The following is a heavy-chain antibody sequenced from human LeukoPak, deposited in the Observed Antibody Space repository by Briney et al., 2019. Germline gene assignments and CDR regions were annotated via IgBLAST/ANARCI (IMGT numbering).Heavy chain of an antibody. Sequence: PGGSLRLSCAASGFTVSSNYMSWVRQAPGKGLEWVSVIYSGGSTYYADSVKGRFTISRDNSKNTLYLRMNSLRAEDTAVYYCARDALIAAAGTGNYWGQGTLVTVSS. D-gene: IGHD6-13*01. J-gene: IGHJ4*02. CDR3: ARDALIAAAGTGNY. CDR1: GFTVSSNY. V-gene: IGHV3-66*02. CDR2: IYSGGST.